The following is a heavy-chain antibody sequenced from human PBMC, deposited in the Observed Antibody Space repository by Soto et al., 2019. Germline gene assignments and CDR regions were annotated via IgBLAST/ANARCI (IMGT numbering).Heavy chain of an antibody. CDR3: TKIRDTNMDMDFAH. J-gene: IGHJ4*02. V-gene: IGHV3-23*01. CDR2: ISGSGAET. D-gene: IGHD5-18*01. CDR1: GFPFSSYA. Sequence: PGGSLRLSCAASGFPFSSYAMSWVRQAPGKGLEWVSAISGSGAETSYADSVRGRFIISRDMSKNTLYLQMNSLRAEDTAVYYCTKIRDTNMDMDFAHWGQGTVVTVSS.